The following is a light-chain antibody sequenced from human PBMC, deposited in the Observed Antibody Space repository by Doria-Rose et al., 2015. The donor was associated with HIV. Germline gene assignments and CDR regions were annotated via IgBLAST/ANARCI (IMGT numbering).Light chain of an antibody. CDR1: QRVKSSY. CDR2: DAS. J-gene: IGKJ5*01. CDR3: QRYGTSRGT. Sequence: EIVLTQSPGTLSLSPGEGATLSCRASQRVKSSYLAWYQQKPGQAPRLLIHDASTRATGIPDRFSGSGSGTDFTLTISRLEPEDVAVYYCQRYGTSRGTFGQGTRLEIK. V-gene: IGKV3-20*01.